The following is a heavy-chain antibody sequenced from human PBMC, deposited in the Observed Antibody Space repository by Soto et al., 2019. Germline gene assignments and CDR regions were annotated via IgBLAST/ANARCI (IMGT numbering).Heavy chain of an antibody. D-gene: IGHD3-16*01. J-gene: IGHJ4*02. CDR2: ISGGGGST. Sequence: EGSLRLSCAASGFAFSNYAMSWVRQAPGKGLEWVSSISGGGGSTYYADSVKGRFTISRDNSKNTLYLQMNSLRAEDTAVYYCAKLPAHDYVWGTYYYFDYWGLGALVTVSS. CDR1: GFAFSNYA. V-gene: IGHV3-23*01. CDR3: AKLPAHDYVWGTYYYFDY.